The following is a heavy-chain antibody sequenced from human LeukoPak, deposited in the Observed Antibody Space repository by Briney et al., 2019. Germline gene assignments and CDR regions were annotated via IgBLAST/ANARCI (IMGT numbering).Heavy chain of an antibody. D-gene: IGHD7-27*01. Sequence: PSETLSLTCAAYGGSFSGYYWSWIRQPPGKGLEWIGYIYYSGSTNYNPSLKSRVTISVDTSKNQFSLKLSSVTAADTAVYYCARRHWGPIDYWGQGTLVTVSS. CDR1: GGSFSGYY. CDR2: IYYSGST. V-gene: IGHV4-59*08. CDR3: ARRHWGPIDY. J-gene: IGHJ4*02.